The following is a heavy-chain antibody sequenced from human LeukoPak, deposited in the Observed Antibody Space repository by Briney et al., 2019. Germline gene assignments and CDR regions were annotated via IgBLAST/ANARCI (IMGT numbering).Heavy chain of an antibody. Sequence: PSETLSLTCTVSGGSISSYYWSWLRQPAGKGLEWIGRIYSSGSTNYNPSLKSRVTMSVDTPKNQFSLKLSSVTAADTAVYYCVRGVYYDLLTGYYPGGFDYWGQGSLVTVSS. V-gene: IGHV4-4*07. CDR3: VRGVYYDLLTGYYPGGFDY. CDR1: GGSISSYY. D-gene: IGHD3-9*01. J-gene: IGHJ4*02. CDR2: IYSSGST.